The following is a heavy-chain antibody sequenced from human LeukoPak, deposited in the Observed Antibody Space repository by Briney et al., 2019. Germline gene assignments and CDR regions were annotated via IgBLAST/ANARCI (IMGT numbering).Heavy chain of an antibody. D-gene: IGHD3-10*01. CDR2: IYTSGST. CDR1: GGSISSYY. CDR3: AREIYGSGSYYNWFDP. V-gene: IGHV4-4*07. J-gene: IGHJ5*02. Sequence: PSETLSLTCTVSGGSISSYYWSRIRQPAGKGLEWIGRIYTSGSTNYNPSLKSRVTMSVDTSKNQFSLKLSSVTAADTAVYYCAREIYGSGSYYNWFDPWGQGTLVTVSS.